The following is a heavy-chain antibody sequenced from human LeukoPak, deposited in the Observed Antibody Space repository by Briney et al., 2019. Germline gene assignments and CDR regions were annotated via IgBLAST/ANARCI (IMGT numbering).Heavy chain of an antibody. J-gene: IGHJ1*01. V-gene: IGHV4-30-2*01. CDR2: IYHSGST. CDR1: GGSISSGGYS. CDR3: ARDTYYYDSSGYSEYFQH. Sequence: SETLSLTCAVSGGSISSGGYSWSWIRQPPGKGLKWIGYIYHSGSTYYNPSLKSRVTISVDRSKNQFSLKLSSVTAADTAVYYCARDTYYYDSSGYSEYFQHWGQGTLVTVSS. D-gene: IGHD3-22*01.